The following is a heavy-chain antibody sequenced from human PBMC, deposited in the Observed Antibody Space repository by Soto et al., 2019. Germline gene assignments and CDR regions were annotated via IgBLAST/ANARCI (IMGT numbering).Heavy chain of an antibody. V-gene: IGHV3-23*01. D-gene: IGHD3-16*01. CDR1: GFTFTSYA. Sequence: EVQLLESGGGLVQPGGSLRLSCAASGFTFTSYAMNWVRQAPGKGLEWVSGVSGSGNSTYYADSVKGLFTISRDNSKNTVSLQITSLRSDDTAVYYCAKDALGGRFYFDYWGQGTLVTVSS. CDR2: VSGSGNST. J-gene: IGHJ4*02. CDR3: AKDALGGRFYFDY.